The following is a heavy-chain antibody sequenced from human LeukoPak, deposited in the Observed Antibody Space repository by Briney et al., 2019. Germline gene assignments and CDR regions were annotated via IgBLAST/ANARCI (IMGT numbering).Heavy chain of an antibody. CDR3: ATDIHGPVYTGWHYFDN. Sequence: PGGSLRLSCAASGFTFSSYGMNWVRQAPGKGLEWVAFIRNDGSDPHYADSAKGRFTISRDTSKNTLFLQMSSLRAEDTAVYYCATDIHGPVYTGWHYFDNWGQGTLVTVSS. D-gene: IGHD6-19*01. CDR2: IRNDGSDP. CDR1: GFTFSSYG. J-gene: IGHJ4*02. V-gene: IGHV3-30*02.